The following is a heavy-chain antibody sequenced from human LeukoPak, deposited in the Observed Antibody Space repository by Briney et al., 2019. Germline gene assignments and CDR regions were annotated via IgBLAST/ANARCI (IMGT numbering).Heavy chain of an antibody. CDR2: INPSGGST. CDR1: GYIFTSYY. J-gene: IGHJ4*02. Sequence: ASVKVSCKASGYIFTSYYMYWVRQAPGQGLEWMGIINPSGGSTSHAQKFQGRVTMTRDTSTSTVYMELSSLRSEDTAVYYCARDILPSYSGYDRTLPDYWGQGTLVTVSS. CDR3: ARDILPSYSGYDRTLPDY. V-gene: IGHV1-46*01. D-gene: IGHD5-12*01.